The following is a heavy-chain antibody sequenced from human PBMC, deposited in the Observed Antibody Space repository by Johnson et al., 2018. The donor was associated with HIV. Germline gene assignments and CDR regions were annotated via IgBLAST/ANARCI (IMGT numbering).Heavy chain of an antibody. D-gene: IGHD5-24*01. V-gene: IGHV3-30*04. CDR3: ASGKDDGF. J-gene: IGHJ3*01. CDR1: GFTFSNYA. CDR2: ISFDGSNK. Sequence: QVQLVESGGGLVQPGGSLRLSCAASGFTFSNYAMHWVRQAPGKGLEWVAVISFDGSNKYYADSVKGRFTISRDNSKNTLYLQMNSLRAEDTALYYCASGKDDGFWGQVTMVTVSS.